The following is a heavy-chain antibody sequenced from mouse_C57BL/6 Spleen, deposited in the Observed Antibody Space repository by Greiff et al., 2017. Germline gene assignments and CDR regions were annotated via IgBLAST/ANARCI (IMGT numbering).Heavy chain of an antibody. CDR1: GYTFTSYW. J-gene: IGHJ1*03. Sequence: VQLQQSGAELVKPGASVKLSCKASGYTFTSYWMQWVKQRPGQGLEWIGEIDPSDSYTNYNQKLKGKATLTVDTSYSTAYMQRRSLTSEDSAVYYGGRGCYSRPLWYVDVWGTGTTVTVSS. D-gene: IGHD2-5*01. V-gene: IGHV1-50*01. CDR2: IDPSDSYT. CDR3: GRGCYSRPLWYVDV.